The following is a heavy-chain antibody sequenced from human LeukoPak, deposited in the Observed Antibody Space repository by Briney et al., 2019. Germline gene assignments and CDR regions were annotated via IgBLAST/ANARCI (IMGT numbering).Heavy chain of an antibody. CDR1: GFTFSNAW. V-gene: IGHV3-15*01. D-gene: IGHD3-3*01. CDR3: TTDLKRSWNVLRFLEWLSPFDY. CDR2: IKSKTDGGTT. Sequence: GGSLRLSCAASGFTFSNAWMSWVRQAPGKGLEWVGRIKSKTDGGTTDYAAPVKGRFTISRDDSKNTLYLQMNSLQTEDTAVYYCTTDLKRSWNVLRFLEWLSPFDYWGQGTLVTVSS. J-gene: IGHJ4*02.